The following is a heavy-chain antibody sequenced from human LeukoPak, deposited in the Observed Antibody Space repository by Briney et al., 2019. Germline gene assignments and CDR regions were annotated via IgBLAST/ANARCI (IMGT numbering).Heavy chain of an antibody. CDR2: ISWDGGGT. J-gene: IGHJ2*01. CDR3: ARDGLAAATLHWCFDL. Sequence: GGSLRLSCAASGFTFDDYAMHWVRQAPGKGLEWVSLISWDGGGTYYADSVKGRFTISRDNARNSLYLQMNSLRAEDTAVYYCARDGLAAATLHWCFDLWGRGTLVTVSS. D-gene: IGHD2-15*01. V-gene: IGHV3-43D*03. CDR1: GFTFDDYA.